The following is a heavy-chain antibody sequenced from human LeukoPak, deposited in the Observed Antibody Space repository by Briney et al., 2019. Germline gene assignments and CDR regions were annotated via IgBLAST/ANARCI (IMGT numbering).Heavy chain of an antibody. J-gene: IGHJ4*02. CDR1: GFTFSSYA. D-gene: IGHD7-27*01. CDR3: ARTGGYYFDY. Sequence: PGGSLRLSCAASGFTFSSYAMHWVRQAPGKGLEWVAVISYDGSNKYYADSVKGRFTISRDNSKNTLYLQMNSLRAEDTAVNYCARTGGYYFDYWGQGTLVTVSS. V-gene: IGHV3-30-3*01. CDR2: ISYDGSNK.